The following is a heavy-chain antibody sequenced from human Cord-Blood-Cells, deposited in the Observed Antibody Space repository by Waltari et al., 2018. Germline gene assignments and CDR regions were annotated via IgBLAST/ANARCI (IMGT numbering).Heavy chain of an antibody. CDR2: ISGSGGST. CDR1: GFTFSSYA. CDR3: AKQRGGRYYR. V-gene: IGHV3-23*01. Sequence: EVQLLESGGGLVQPGGSLSLSCAASGFTFSSYAMSWVRQAPGKELEGVSAISGSGGSTYYADSVKGRFTISRDNSKNTLYLQMNSLRAEDTAVYYCAKQRGGRYYRWGQGTLVTVSS. D-gene: IGHD3-9*01. J-gene: IGHJ5*02.